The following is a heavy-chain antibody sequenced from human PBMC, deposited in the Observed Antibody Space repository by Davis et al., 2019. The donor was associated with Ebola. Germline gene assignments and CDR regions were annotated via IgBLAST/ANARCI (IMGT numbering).Heavy chain of an antibody. Sequence: MPSETLSLTCAVYGGSFSGYYWSWIRQPPGKGLEWIGEINHSGSTNYNPSLKSRVTISVDTSKNQFSLKLSSVTAADTAVYYCSRGVTDQNWGQGILVTVSS. CDR2: INHSGST. V-gene: IGHV4-34*01. J-gene: IGHJ4*02. CDR3: SRGVTDQN. CDR1: GGSFSGYY. D-gene: IGHD2-8*02.